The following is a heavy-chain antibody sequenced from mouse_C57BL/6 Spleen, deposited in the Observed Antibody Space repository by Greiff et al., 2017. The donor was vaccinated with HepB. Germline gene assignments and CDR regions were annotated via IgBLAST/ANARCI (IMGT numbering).Heavy chain of an antibody. D-gene: IGHD3-1*01. CDR2: ISNGGGST. CDR3: ARHRGYYLDY. Sequence: VESGGGLVQPGGSLKLSCAASGFTFSDYYMYWVRQTPEKRLEWVAYISNGGGSTYYPDTVKGRFTISRDNAKNTLYLQMSRLKSEDTAMYYCARHRGYYLDYWGQGTTLTVSS. J-gene: IGHJ2*01. V-gene: IGHV5-12*01. CDR1: GFTFSDYY.